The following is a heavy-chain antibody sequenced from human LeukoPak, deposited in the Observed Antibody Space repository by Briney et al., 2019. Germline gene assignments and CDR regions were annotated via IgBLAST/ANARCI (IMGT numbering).Heavy chain of an antibody. V-gene: IGHV3-20*04. D-gene: IGHD5-12*01. CDR1: GFTFDDYA. CDR3: ARPGGYGVQPLDY. Sequence: SGGSLRLSCAASGFTFDDYAMHWVRQAPGKGLEWVSGINWNGGSTGYADSVKGRFTISRDNAKNSLYLQMNSLRAEDTALYYCARPGGYGVQPLDYWGQGTLVTVAS. J-gene: IGHJ4*02. CDR2: INWNGGST.